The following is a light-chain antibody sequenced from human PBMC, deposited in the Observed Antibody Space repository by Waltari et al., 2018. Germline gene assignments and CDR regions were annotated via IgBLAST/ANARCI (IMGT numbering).Light chain of an antibody. Sequence: EIVMTQSPDALSVSPGESATLSCRASESVGSALAWYQQKPGQAPRLLIYDSINRATGIPARFSGGGSGTDFTLTITSLEPEDFAFYYCQHRSTWPPTFGGGTNVVL. CDR3: QHRSTWPPT. CDR1: ESVGSA. CDR2: DSI. V-gene: IGKV3-11*01. J-gene: IGKJ4*01.